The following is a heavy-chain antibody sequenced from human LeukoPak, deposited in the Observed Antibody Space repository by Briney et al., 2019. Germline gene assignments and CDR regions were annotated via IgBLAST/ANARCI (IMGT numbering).Heavy chain of an antibody. V-gene: IGHV4-59*12. Sequence: SSETLSLTCTVSGGSISSYYWSWIRQPPGKGLEWIGYIYYSGSTNYNPSLKSRVTISVDTSKNQFSLKLSSVTAADTAVYYCASTRFDYYYYYMDVWGKGTTVTVSS. D-gene: IGHD3-16*01. CDR2: IYYSGST. J-gene: IGHJ6*03. CDR3: ASTRFDYYYYYMDV. CDR1: GGSISSYY.